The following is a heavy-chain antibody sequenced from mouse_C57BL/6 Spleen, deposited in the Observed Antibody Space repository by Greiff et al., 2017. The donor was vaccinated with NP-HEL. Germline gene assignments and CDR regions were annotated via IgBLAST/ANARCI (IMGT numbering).Heavy chain of an antibody. CDR3: TRSNYVDYYAMDY. Sequence: VQLKESGAELVRPGASVKLSCTASGFNIKDYYMHWVQQRPEQGLEWIGRIDPEDGDTEYAPKFQGKATMTADTSYNTAYLQLSSLTSEDTAVYYCTRSNYVDYYAMDYWGQGTSVTVSS. CDR1: GFNIKDYY. CDR2: IDPEDGDT. V-gene: IGHV14-1*01. D-gene: IGHD2-5*01. J-gene: IGHJ4*01.